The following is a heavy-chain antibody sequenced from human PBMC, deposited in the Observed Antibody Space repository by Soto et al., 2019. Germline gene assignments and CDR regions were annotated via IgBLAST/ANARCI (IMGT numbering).Heavy chain of an antibody. Sequence: SETLSLTCTVSGGSISSYYWSWIRQPPGKGLEWIGYIYYTGSTNYNPSIKSRVTISVDTSKNQFSLKLSSVTAADTAVYYCATCSGGSCYSGYFNWGQGTLVTVSS. CDR1: GGSISSYY. V-gene: IGHV4-59*08. J-gene: IGHJ4*02. CDR2: IYYTGST. D-gene: IGHD2-15*01. CDR3: ATCSGGSCYSGYFN.